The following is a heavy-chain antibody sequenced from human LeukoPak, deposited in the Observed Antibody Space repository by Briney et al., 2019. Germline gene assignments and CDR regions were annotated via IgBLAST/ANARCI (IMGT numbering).Heavy chain of an antibody. Sequence: GGSLRLSCAASGFTFSSYAMSWVRQAPGKGLEWVSAISGSGGSTYYADSVKGRFTISRDNSKNTLYLQMNSLRAEDTAVYYCAKGVTMVRGVSSWFDPWGQGTLVTVSS. CDR1: GFTFSSYA. CDR2: ISGSGGST. J-gene: IGHJ5*02. CDR3: AKGVTMVRGVSSWFDP. V-gene: IGHV3-23*01. D-gene: IGHD3-10*01.